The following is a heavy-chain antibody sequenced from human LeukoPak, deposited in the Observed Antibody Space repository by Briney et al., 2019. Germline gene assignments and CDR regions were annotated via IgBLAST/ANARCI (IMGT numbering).Heavy chain of an antibody. V-gene: IGHV1-2*02. D-gene: IGHD3-10*01. CDR3: ARDRDLWFGELFRGDY. J-gene: IGHJ4*02. CDR2: INPNSGGT. Sequence: GASVKVSCKASGYTFTGNYIHWERQAPGQGHEWMGWINPNSGGTNYAQKFQGRVTMTRDTSISTAYMELSRLRSDDTAVYYCARDRDLWFGELFRGDYWGQGTLVTVSS. CDR1: GYTFTGNY.